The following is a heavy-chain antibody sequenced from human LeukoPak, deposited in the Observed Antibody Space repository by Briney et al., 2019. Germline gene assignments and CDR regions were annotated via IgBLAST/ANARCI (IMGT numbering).Heavy chain of an antibody. V-gene: IGHV3-11*04. CDR3: ARKRPNYFDY. CDR1: GFTFSDYY. Sequence: GGSLRLSCAASGFTFSDYYMNWIHQAPGKGLEWVSYISSSGSTMYYADSLKGRFTISRDNAKNSLYLQLNSLRAEDTALYYCARKRPNYFDYWGQGTLVTVSS. CDR2: ISSSGSTM. J-gene: IGHJ4*02.